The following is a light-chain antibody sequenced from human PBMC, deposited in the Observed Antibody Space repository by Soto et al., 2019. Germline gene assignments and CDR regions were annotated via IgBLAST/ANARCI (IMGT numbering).Light chain of an antibody. CDR1: QSVSSNY. CDR2: GAS. CDR3: QQYGSSPPLFT. J-gene: IGKJ3*01. Sequence: EIVLTQSPGTLSLSPGERATLSCRASQSVSSNYLAWYQQKPGQAPRLLIYGASSRVTGIPDRFSGSGSGTDFTLTISRLAPEDFAVYYCQQYGSSPPLFTSGPGTKVDF. V-gene: IGKV3-20*01.